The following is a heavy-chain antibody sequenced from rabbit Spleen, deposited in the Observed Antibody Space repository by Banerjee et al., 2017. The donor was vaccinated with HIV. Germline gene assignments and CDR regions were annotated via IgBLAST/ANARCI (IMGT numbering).Heavy chain of an antibody. J-gene: IGHJ6*01. D-gene: IGHD7-1*01. CDR3: ARDTGTSFSTYGMDL. CDR2: INSYTGKP. Sequence: QSLEESGGDLVKPGASLTLTCTASGFDLNNDYVMCWVRQAPGKGLQWIACINSYTGKPVYATWAKGRLTISRTSSTTVTLQMTSLTAADTATYFCARDTGTSFSTYGMDLWGPGTLVTVS. V-gene: IGHV1S40*01. CDR1: GFDLNNDYV.